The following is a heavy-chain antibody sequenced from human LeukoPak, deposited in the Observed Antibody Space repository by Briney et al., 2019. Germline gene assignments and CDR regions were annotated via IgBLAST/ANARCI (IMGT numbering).Heavy chain of an antibody. CDR1: GFTFRTYS. CDR2: ISSHSIYI. CDR3: AKTYYFDFTGPYDAFDI. Sequence: GGSLRLSCAASGFTFRTYSMNWVRQAPGKGLEWVSTISSHSIYIYYADSAKGRFTISRDNAKNSLYLQMNSLRADDTAVYYCAKTYYFDFTGPYDAFDIWGQGTLVTVSS. D-gene: IGHD3-22*01. J-gene: IGHJ3*02. V-gene: IGHV3-21*01.